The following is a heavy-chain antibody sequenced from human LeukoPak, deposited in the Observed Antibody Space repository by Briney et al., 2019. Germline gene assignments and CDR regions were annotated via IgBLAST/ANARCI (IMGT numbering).Heavy chain of an antibody. D-gene: IGHD3-16*01. CDR3: ARVLGVRYDNFGPDAFDV. J-gene: IGHJ3*01. CDR1: RYTFDTSW. V-gene: IGHV3-7*04. CDR2: IQLDGSDK. Sequence: SGGSLRLSCAASRYTFDTSWMSWVRQSPGKGLEWVANIQLDGSDKYYLDSVKGRFTISRDNAKNSLYLQMNSLRVEDTAVYYCARVLGVRYDNFGPDAFDVWGLGTKVTVSS.